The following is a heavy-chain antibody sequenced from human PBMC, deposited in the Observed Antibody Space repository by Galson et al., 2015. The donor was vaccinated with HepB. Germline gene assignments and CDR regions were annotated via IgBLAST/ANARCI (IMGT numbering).Heavy chain of an antibody. Sequence: SLRLSCAASGFTFSTSAMNWVRQAPGKGLEWVAVISYDGTNKYYADSVKGRFTISRGNSKNTLYLQMNSLRVEDTAVYYCARAHSPPVATNLIVGYFVYWGQGTLVTVAA. V-gene: IGHV3-30-3*01. CDR3: ARAHSPPVATNLIVGYFVY. CDR2: ISYDGTNK. J-gene: IGHJ4*02. D-gene: IGHD5-24*01. CDR1: GFTFSTSA.